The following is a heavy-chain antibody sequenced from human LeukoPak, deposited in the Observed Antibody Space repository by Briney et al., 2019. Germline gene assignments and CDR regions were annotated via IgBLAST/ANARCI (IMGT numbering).Heavy chain of an antibody. CDR2: MNHSGST. CDR1: GGSFSGYY. D-gene: IGHD6-13*01. CDR3: ARRGSSWYSGDRDWYDWFDP. Sequence: SETLSLTCAVYGGSFSGYYWSWIRPPPGKGLEWLGEMNHSGSTNYNPSLKSRVTTSVDTSKNQFSLKLSSVTAADTAVYYCARRGSSWYSGDRDWYDWFDPWGQGTLVTVSS. V-gene: IGHV4-34*01. J-gene: IGHJ5*02.